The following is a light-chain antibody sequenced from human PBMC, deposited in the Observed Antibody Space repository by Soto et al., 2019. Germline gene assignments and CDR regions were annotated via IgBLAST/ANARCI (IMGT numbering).Light chain of an antibody. Sequence: EIVLMQSPGTLSLSPGERATLSCRASQTLRRTYIAWYQQKPGQAPRVLIYGASKRATGIPDRFSGSGSGKIFSLTISRLEPEDFAVYYCHKYDNAPQTYGQGTKVEIK. CDR2: GAS. CDR3: HKYDNAPQT. V-gene: IGKV3-20*01. J-gene: IGKJ2*01. CDR1: QTLRRTY.